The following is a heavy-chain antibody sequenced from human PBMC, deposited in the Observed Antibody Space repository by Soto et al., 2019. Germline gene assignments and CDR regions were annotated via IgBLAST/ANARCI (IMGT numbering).Heavy chain of an antibody. CDR1: GGTFSSYA. V-gene: IGHV1-69*13. Sequence: GASVKVSCKASGGTFSSYAISWVRQAPGQGLEWMGGIIPIFGTANYAQKFQGRVTITADESTSTAYMELSSLRSEDTAVYYCAGDTGAYCGGDCYHDAFDIWGQGTMVTVSS. CDR3: AGDTGAYCGGDCYHDAFDI. J-gene: IGHJ3*02. D-gene: IGHD2-21*02. CDR2: IIPIFGTA.